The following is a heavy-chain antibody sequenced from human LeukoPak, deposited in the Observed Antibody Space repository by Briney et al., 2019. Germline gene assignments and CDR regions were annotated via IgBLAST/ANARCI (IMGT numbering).Heavy chain of an antibody. CDR2: IYYSGST. CDR1: GGSISSSSYY. CDR3: ARDRIHDGDYYYYYMDV. J-gene: IGHJ6*03. D-gene: IGHD5-24*01. V-gene: IGHV4-39*07. Sequence: SETLSLTCTVSGGSISSSSYYWGWIRQPPGKGLEWIGSIYYSGSTYYNPSLKSRVTISVDTSKNQFSLKLSSVTAADTAVYYCARDRIHDGDYYYYYMDVWGKGTTVTVSS.